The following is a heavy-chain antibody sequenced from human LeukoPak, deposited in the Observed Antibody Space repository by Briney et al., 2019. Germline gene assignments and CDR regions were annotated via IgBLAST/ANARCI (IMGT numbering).Heavy chain of an antibody. CDR3: ARGSRWLQSYYFDY. CDR1: GGSFSGYY. Sequence: PSETLSLTCAVYGGSFSGYYRSWIRQPPGKGLEWIGEINHSGSTNYNPSLKSRVTISVDTSKNQFSLKLSSVTAADTAVYYCARGSRWLQSYYFDYWGQGTLVTVSS. D-gene: IGHD5-24*01. J-gene: IGHJ4*02. V-gene: IGHV4-34*01. CDR2: INHSGST.